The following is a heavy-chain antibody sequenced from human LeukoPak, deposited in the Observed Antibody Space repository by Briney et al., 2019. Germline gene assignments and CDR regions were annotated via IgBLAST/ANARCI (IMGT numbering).Heavy chain of an antibody. Sequence: GRSLRLSCAASGFTFSSYAMHWVRQAPGKGLEWVAVISYDESNKYYADSVKGRFTISRDNSKNTLYLQMNSLRAEDTAVYYCASGIAAADAFDIWGQGTMVTVSS. J-gene: IGHJ3*02. CDR2: ISYDESNK. V-gene: IGHV3-30-3*01. D-gene: IGHD6-13*01. CDR3: ASGIAAADAFDI. CDR1: GFTFSSYA.